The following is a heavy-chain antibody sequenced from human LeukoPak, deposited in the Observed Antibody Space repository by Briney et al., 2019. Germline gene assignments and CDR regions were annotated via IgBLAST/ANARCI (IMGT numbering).Heavy chain of an antibody. CDR3: ASGYYDSSGYYAVSYY. D-gene: IGHD3-22*01. J-gene: IGHJ4*02. V-gene: IGHV4-59*01. CDR2: IYYSGST. CDR1: GGSISSYY. Sequence: SENLSLTWTVYGGSISSYYWSWIRQPPGKGMEWIGYIYYSGSTNYNPSLKSRVTISVDTSKNQFSLKLSSVTAADTAVYYCASGYYDSSGYYAVSYYWGQGTLVTVSS.